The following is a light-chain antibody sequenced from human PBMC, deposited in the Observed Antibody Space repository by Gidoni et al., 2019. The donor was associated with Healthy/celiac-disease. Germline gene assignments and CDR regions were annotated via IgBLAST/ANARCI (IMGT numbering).Light chain of an antibody. CDR1: SSDVGGYNY. CDR3: SSYTSSSTLV. J-gene: IGLJ2*01. CDR2: EVS. V-gene: IGLV2-14*01. Sequence: QSALTQPAAGSASPGQSITISCTGTSSDVGGYNYVSWYQQHPGKAPKLMIYEVSNRPSGVSHRFSGSKSGNTASLTISGLQAEDEADYYCSSYTSSSTLVFGGGTKLTVL.